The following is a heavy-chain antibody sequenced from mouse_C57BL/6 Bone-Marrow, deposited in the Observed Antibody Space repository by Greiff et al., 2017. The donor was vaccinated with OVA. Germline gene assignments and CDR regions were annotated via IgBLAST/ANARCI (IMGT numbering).Heavy chain of an antibody. CDR2: IFPGSGST. Sequence: QVQLKESGPELVKPGASVKISCKASGYTFTDYYINWVKRRPGQGLEWIGWIFPGSGSTYYNEKFKGKATLTVDKSSSTAYMLLSSLTSEDSAVYFCARDYDYDGYYAMDYWGQGTSVTVSS. J-gene: IGHJ4*01. CDR3: ARDYDYDGYYAMDY. CDR1: GYTFTDYY. D-gene: IGHD2-4*01. V-gene: IGHV1-75*01.